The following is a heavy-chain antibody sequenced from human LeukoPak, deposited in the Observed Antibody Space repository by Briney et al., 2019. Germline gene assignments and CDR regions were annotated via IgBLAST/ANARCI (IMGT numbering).Heavy chain of an antibody. J-gene: IGHJ3*02. D-gene: IGHD3-3*01. CDR2: MNPNSGNT. Sequence: GASVKVSCKASGYTFTSYDINWVRQATGQGLEWMGWMNPNSGNTGYAQKFQGRVTMTRNTSISTAYMELSSLRSEDTAVYYCARVFGPPSWYDFWSGYKPTDAFDIWAKGQWSPSLQ. V-gene: IGHV1-8*01. CDR1: GYTFTSYD. CDR3: ARVFGPPSWYDFWSGYKPTDAFDI.